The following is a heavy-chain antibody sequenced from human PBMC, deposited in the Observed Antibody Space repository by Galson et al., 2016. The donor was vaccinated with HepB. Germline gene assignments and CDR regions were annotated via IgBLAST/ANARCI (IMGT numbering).Heavy chain of an antibody. J-gene: IGHJ3*01. CDR1: GYIFTDHG. CDR2: ISGYDGRS. CDR3: TRDRRRLYVSIIGADTFDV. Sequence: SVKVSCKASGYIFTDHGLSWVRQAPGQGLEWMGWISGYDGRSNSARNFKARLTMATDTSRNTAYLELRGLRPDDTAFYFCTRDRRRLYVSIIGADTFDVWGQRTLFSVST. V-gene: IGHV1-18*04. D-gene: IGHD1-20*01.